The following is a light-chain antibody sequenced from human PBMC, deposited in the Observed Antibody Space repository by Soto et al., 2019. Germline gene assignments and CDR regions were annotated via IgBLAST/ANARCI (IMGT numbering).Light chain of an antibody. CDR3: QQYISYVT. V-gene: IGKV1-5*03. J-gene: IGKJ1*01. CDR2: KTS. Sequence: IQLTQSPSTLSASVGDRVTITCRASQSISSWLAWYQQKPGKAPKLLIYKTSSLESRVPSRFSGSGSGTEFTLTISSLQPDDFATYYCQQYISYVTFGQGTKVDIK. CDR1: QSISSW.